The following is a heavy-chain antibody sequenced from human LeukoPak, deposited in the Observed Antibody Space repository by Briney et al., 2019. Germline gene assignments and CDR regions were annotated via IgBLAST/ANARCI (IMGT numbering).Heavy chain of an antibody. CDR2: VTGSGDST. CDR1: GFIFSSYA. CDR3: AKARLVRGVIMTPFYFDY. J-gene: IGHJ4*02. V-gene: IGHV3-23*01. Sequence: PGGSLRLSCAAFGFIFSSYAIRWVRQAPGKGLEWVSAVTGSGDSTYYADSVKGRFTVSRDNSKNTLYLRMNSLRAEDTAVYYCAKARLVRGVIMTPFYFDYWGQGTLVTLSS. D-gene: IGHD3-10*01.